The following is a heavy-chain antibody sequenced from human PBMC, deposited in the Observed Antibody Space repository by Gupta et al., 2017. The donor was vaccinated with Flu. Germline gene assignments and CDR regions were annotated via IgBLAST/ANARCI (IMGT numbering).Heavy chain of an antibody. V-gene: IGHV3-48*02. CDR1: GFTFSSYA. D-gene: IGHD6-13*01. Sequence: EVQVVESGGGLAQPGGSLRLSCAASGFTFSSYAMNWVRQAPGMGLEWVSYISASSAKIGYADSVKGRFTISRDNAKNSVFLQMNSLRDEDTGVYYCTRDPSWGSNWLKYFDLWGRGTLVTVSS. CDR3: TRDPSWGSNWLKYFDL. CDR2: ISASSAKI. J-gene: IGHJ2*01.